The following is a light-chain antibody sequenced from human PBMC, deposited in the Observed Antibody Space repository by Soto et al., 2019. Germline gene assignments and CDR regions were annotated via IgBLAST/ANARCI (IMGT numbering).Light chain of an antibody. J-gene: IGKJ3*01. CDR3: QQYNSYSPFT. CDR1: QRIGNW. Sequence: DIPMTQSPSTLFASVGARVPITCRASQRIGNWLSWYQQKPGKVPKVLIYDASSVKSGVPSRFRGSGSWTEFTLTISSLQPDDFATYDCQQYNSYSPFTFGPGPKVDIK. CDR2: DAS. V-gene: IGKV1-5*01.